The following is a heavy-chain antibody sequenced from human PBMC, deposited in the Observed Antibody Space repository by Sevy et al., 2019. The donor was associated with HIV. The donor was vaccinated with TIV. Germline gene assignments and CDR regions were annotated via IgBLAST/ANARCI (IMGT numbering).Heavy chain of an antibody. CDR3: AKHESATPYYYYGMDV. CDR1: GFTFSSYG. D-gene: IGHD2-15*01. V-gene: IGHV3-30*18. J-gene: IGHJ6*02. Sequence: GGCLRLSCAASGFTFSSYGMHWVRQAPGKGLEWMAVISYDGSNKFYADSVKGRFTISRDNSKNKLYLQMNSLRADDTAVYLSAKHESATPYYYYGMDVWGQGTPVTVSS. CDR2: ISYDGSNK.